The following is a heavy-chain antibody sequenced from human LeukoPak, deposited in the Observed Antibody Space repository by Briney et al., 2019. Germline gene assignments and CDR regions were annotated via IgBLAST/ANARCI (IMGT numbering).Heavy chain of an antibody. CDR2: INWTGGST. CDR3: ARGIDYYDSSGYYY. J-gene: IGHJ4*02. D-gene: IGHD3-22*01. Sequence: GGSLRLSCAASGFTFDDYGMSWVRQAPGKGLEWVSAINWTGGSTGYADSVKGRFTISRDNAKNSLYLQMNSLRAEDTALYYCARGIDYYDSSGYYYWGQGTLVTVSS. CDR1: GFTFDDYG. V-gene: IGHV3-20*04.